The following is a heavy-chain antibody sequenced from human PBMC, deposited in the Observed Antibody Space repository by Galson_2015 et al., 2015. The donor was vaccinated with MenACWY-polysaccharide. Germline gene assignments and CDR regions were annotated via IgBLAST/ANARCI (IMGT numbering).Heavy chain of an antibody. J-gene: IGHJ2*01. D-gene: IGHD1-1*01. Sequence: SLRLSCAASGFTVSSNYMSWVRQAPGKGLEWVSAIHSGGSTYYADAVKGRFTISRDSTKNTVYLQMNSLRGDDTAVYYCARGRGYNWNDWYFDLWGRGTLVTVSS. V-gene: IGHV3-53*01. CDR3: ARGRGYNWNDWYFDL. CDR1: GFTVSSNY. CDR2: IHSGGST.